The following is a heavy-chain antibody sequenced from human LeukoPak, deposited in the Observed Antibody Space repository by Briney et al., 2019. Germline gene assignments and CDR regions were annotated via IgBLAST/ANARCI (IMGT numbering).Heavy chain of an antibody. V-gene: IGHV4-30-4*01. CDR3: ARVAVAGTVEY. D-gene: IGHD6-19*01. CDR1: GGSISSGDYY. CDR2: IYYSGST. J-gene: IGHJ4*02. Sequence: SETLSLTCTVSGGSISSGDYYWSWIRQPPGKGLEWIGYIYYSGSTYYNPSLKSRVTISVDTSKNQFSLKLSSVTAADTAVYYCARVAVAGTVEYWGQGTLVTVSS.